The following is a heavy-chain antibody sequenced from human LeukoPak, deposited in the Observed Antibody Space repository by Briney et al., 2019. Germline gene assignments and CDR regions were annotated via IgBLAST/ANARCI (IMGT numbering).Heavy chain of an antibody. J-gene: IGHJ4*02. Sequence: SETLSLTCTVSGYSISSGHYWGWIRQPPGKGLEWIGSFYHSGSTYYNPSLKSRVTISLDTSKNQFSLKLSSVTAVDTAVYYCAREYDYGSGSWAYWGQGTLVTVSS. CDR1: GYSISSGHY. CDR3: AREYDYGSGSWAY. V-gene: IGHV4-38-2*02. D-gene: IGHD3-10*01. CDR2: FYHSGST.